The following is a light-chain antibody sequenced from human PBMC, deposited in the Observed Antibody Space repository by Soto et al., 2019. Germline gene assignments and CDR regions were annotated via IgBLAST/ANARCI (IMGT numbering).Light chain of an antibody. V-gene: IGKV3-20*01. CDR3: QQYNASPLT. J-gene: IGKJ3*01. Sequence: EIVLTQSPGTLSLSPGERATLSCRASRCLNTNSLAWYQQKPGQTPRLLIYAASTRDTDIPDRFIGSGSGTDFALTITRLEPEDFALYYCQQYNASPLTFGSGTKLDVK. CDR2: AAS. CDR1: RCLNTNS.